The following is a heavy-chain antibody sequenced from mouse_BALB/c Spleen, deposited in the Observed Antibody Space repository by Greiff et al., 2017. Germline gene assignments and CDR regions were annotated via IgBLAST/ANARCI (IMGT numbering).Heavy chain of an antibody. Sequence: EVQLQQSGPGLVKPSQSLSLTCSVTGYSITSGYYWNWIRQFPGNKLEWMGYISYDGSNNYNPSLKNRISITRDTSKNQFFLKLNSVTTEDTATYCCARESDGYYDYWGEGTTLTVSS. J-gene: IGHJ2*01. CDR3: ARESDGYYDY. CDR2: ISYDGSN. D-gene: IGHD2-3*01. CDR1: GYSITSGYY. V-gene: IGHV3-6*02.